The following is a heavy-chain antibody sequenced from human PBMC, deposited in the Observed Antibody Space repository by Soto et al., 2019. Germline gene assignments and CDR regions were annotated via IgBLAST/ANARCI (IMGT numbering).Heavy chain of an antibody. Sequence: QVQLVESGGGVVQPGRSLRLSCAASGFTFSSYGMHWVRQAPGKGLEWVAVIWYDGSNKYYADSVKGRFTISRDNSKNTLYLQMNSLRAEDTAVYYCARDLRSSSWVGGGYYGMDVWGQGTTVTVSS. D-gene: IGHD6-13*01. J-gene: IGHJ6*02. V-gene: IGHV3-33*01. CDR3: ARDLRSSSWVGGGYYGMDV. CDR1: GFTFSSYG. CDR2: IWYDGSNK.